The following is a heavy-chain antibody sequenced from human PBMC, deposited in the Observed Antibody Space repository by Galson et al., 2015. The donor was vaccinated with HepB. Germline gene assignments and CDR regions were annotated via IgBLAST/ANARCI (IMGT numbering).Heavy chain of an antibody. CDR2: ISSSSSSI. V-gene: IGHV3-48*02. Sequence: SLRLSCAASGFTFSSNSMNWVCQAPGKGLEWVSYISSSSSSIYYAGSVKGRFTISRDNAKNSLYLQMNSLRDEDTAVYYCAKSLRTGDYWGQGTLVTVSS. D-gene: IGHD1-1*01. CDR1: GFTFSSNS. J-gene: IGHJ4*02. CDR3: AKSLRTGDY.